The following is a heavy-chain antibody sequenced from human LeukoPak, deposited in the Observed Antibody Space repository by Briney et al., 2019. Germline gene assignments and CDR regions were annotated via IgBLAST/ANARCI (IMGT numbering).Heavy chain of an antibody. D-gene: IGHD3-9*01. Sequence: SETLSLTCTVSGGSISSYYWSWIRQPPGKGLEWIGYIYYSGSTNYNPSLKSRVTISVDTSKNQFSLMLSSVTAADTAVYYCARSGIFWFDPWGQGTLVTVSS. V-gene: IGHV4-59*01. CDR2: IYYSGST. J-gene: IGHJ5*02. CDR1: GGSISSYY. CDR3: ARSGIFWFDP.